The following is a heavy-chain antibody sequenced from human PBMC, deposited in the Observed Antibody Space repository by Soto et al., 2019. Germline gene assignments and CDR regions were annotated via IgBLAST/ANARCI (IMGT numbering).Heavy chain of an antibody. CDR1: GFTISGYW. Sequence: EVQLVESGGGLVQPGGSLRLSCAASGFTISGYWMTWVRQAPGRRLELVPNIKQDGSEKNYVDSVKGRFTISRDNARNSLDLQMNSLRDEDTAVYYCARDSTVTTSDAFDLWGPGTMVTVSS. CDR3: ARDSTVTTSDAFDL. D-gene: IGHD4-17*01. CDR2: IKQDGSEK. J-gene: IGHJ3*01. V-gene: IGHV3-7*01.